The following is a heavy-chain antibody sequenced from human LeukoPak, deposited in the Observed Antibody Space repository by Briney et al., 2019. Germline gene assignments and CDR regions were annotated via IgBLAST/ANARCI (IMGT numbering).Heavy chain of an antibody. D-gene: IGHD6-19*01. Sequence: GGSLRLSCAASGFTFSSYSMNWVRQAPGKGLEWVSSISSSSSYIYYADSVKGRFTISRDNAKNSLYLQMNSLRAEDTAVYYCAKEHSSGWLIDYWGQGTLVTVSS. V-gene: IGHV3-21*01. CDR1: GFTFSSYS. CDR2: ISSSSSYI. J-gene: IGHJ4*02. CDR3: AKEHSSGWLIDY.